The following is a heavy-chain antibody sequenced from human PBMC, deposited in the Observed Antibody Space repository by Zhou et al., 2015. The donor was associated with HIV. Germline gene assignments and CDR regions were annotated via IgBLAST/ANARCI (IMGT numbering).Heavy chain of an antibody. Sequence: QVQLVQSGAEVKKPGSSVKVSCRASGGTLGNYGISWVRQAPGQGLEWMGGIIPIFGTASYAQRFQGRVTITADKSTSTAYMDLSSLRSEDTAMYYCTRGRWEVPDAYWGQGTLVTVSP. CDR3: TRGRWEVPDAY. V-gene: IGHV1-69*06. J-gene: IGHJ4*02. CDR1: GGTLGNYG. D-gene: IGHD1-26*01. CDR2: IIPIFGTA.